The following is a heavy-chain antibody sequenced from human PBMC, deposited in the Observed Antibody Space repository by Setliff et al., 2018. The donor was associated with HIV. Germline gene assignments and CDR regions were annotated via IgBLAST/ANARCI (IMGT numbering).Heavy chain of an antibody. CDR3: ARDAYSSSWYGFYLAHDAFDI. CDR1: GYTFTSYG. CDR2: ISAYNGNT. V-gene: IGHV1-18*01. D-gene: IGHD6-13*01. J-gene: IGHJ3*02. Sequence: ASVKVSCKASGYTFTSYGISWVRQAPGQGLEWMGWISAYNGNTNYAQKLQGRGTMTTDTSTSTAYMELRSLISDDTAVYYCARDAYSSSWYGFYLAHDAFDIWGQGTMVTVSS.